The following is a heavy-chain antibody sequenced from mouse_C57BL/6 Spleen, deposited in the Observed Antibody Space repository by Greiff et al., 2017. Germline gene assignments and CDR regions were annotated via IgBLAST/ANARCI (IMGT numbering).Heavy chain of an antibody. D-gene: IGHD2-3*01. CDR1: GYTFTSYW. V-gene: IGHV1-74*01. CDR2: IHPSDSDT. CDR3: AILGGYYVCYFDC. J-gene: IGHJ2*01. Sequence: QVQLQQPGAELVKPGASVKLSCKASGYTFTSYWMHWVKQRPGQGLEWIGRIHPSDSDTNYNQKFKGKATLTVDKSSSTAYMQLSSLTSEDAAVYSYAILGGYYVCYFDCWGQGTTLTVSS.